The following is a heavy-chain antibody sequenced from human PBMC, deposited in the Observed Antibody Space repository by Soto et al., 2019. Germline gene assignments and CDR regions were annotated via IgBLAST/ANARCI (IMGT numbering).Heavy chain of an antibody. CDR1: DFPFINGW. V-gene: IGHV3-15*01. CDR3: TTDVTGVSGGDY. J-gene: IGHJ4*02. CDR2: IKSKTDGGTT. Sequence: EVQLVESGGGLVKPGGSLTISCKTSDFPFINGWMSWVRWPPGKGLEWVGRIKSKTDGGTTDYAGPVKGRFTISRDDSQDTMSLQMNSLKNEDTGVYYCTTDVTGVSGGDYWGQGTPVTVSS. D-gene: IGHD1-1*01.